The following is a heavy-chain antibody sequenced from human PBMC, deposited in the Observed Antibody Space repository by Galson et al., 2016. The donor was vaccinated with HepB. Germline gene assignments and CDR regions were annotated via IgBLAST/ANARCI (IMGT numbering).Heavy chain of an antibody. V-gene: IGHV1-69*13. Sequence: SVKVSCKASGGTFSTYAISWVRQAPGQGLEWMGGIIPIFATTNYAQKFQGRVTITADASTTTAYMELSSLTSEDTAVYYCAREEGFMVRGAFDYWGQGTLVTVSS. CDR3: AREEGFMVRGAFDY. J-gene: IGHJ4*02. CDR2: IIPIFATT. CDR1: GGTFSTYA. D-gene: IGHD3-10*01.